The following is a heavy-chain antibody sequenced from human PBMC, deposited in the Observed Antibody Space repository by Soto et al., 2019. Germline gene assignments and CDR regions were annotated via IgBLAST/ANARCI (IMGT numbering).Heavy chain of an antibody. CDR1: GFNFENYA. J-gene: IGHJ6*03. V-gene: IGHV3-9*01. Sequence: EVPLVESGGGLVQPDRPLRLSCAASGFNFENYAMHWVRQAPGKGLEWVSGISWNSGQLDYAGSVRGRFTISRDNGKNSLYLEMNSLRPDDTALYFCAKDKSTGEYSYYRYMDVWGRGTTVIVSS. CDR3: AKDKSTGEYSYYRYMDV. D-gene: IGHD4-17*01. CDR2: ISWNSGQL.